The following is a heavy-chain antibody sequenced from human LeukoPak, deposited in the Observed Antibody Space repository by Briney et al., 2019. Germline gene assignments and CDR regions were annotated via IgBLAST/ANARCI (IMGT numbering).Heavy chain of an antibody. CDR1: GFTFSNYA. V-gene: IGHV3-23*01. D-gene: IGHD3-22*01. CDR2: INDKGDNT. CDR3: ESGSIKLVDY. J-gene: IGHJ4*02. Sequence: PGGSLRLSCAASGFTFSNYAMTWVRQAPGKGLEWVSTINDKGDNTYYADSVKGRFTISRDNSKNTLYLQMNSLRVEGTAVYYCESGSIKLVDYWGQGTLVTVSS.